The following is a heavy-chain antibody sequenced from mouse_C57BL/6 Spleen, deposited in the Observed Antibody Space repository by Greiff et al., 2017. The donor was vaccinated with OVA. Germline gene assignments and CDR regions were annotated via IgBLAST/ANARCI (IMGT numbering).Heavy chain of an antibody. V-gene: IGHV5-16*01. J-gene: IGHJ3*01. CDR2: INHDGSST. Sequence: EVQLVESEGGLVQPGSSMKLSCTASGFTFSDSYMAWVRQVPEKGLEWVANINHDGSSTYYLDSLKSRFIISRDNANNILYLQMSSLKSEDTAAYYCARVDGPAWFAYWGQGTLVTVSA. D-gene: IGHD2-3*01. CDR1: GFTFSDSY. CDR3: ARVDGPAWFAY.